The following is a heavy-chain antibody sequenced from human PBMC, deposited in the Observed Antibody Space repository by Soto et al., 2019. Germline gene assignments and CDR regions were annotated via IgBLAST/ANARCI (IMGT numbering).Heavy chain of an antibody. J-gene: IGHJ5*02. CDR3: ARVNKYSGGWFDP. D-gene: IGHD5-12*01. Sequence: QVQLVQSGAEVKKPWSSVKVSCKASGGTFSSYAISWVRHAPGQGLEWMGGIIPIFGTANYAQKFQGRVTITADESTSTAYMELSSLRSEDTAVYYCARVNKYSGGWFDPWGQGTLVTVSS. CDR2: IIPIFGTA. CDR1: GGTFSSYA. V-gene: IGHV1-69*01.